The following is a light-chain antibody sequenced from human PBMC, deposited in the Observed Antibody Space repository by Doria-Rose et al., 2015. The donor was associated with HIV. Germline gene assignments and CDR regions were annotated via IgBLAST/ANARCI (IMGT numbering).Light chain of an antibody. Sequence: DIRVTQSPSTLSASVGDRVTIACRASQSINNWLAWFQQKAGKAPKLLIYKASSLESGVPSRFSGSGSGTEFTLTISSLQPDDFATYYCQQYNSYPWTFGRGTKVEIK. CDR2: KAS. CDR1: QSINNW. J-gene: IGKJ1*01. V-gene: IGKV1-5*03. CDR3: QQYNSYPWT.